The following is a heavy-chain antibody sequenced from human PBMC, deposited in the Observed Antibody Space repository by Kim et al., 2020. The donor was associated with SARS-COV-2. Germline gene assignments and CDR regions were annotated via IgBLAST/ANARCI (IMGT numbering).Heavy chain of an antibody. CDR2: INHAGGT. J-gene: IGHJ1*01. Sequence: SETLSLTCAVFGGSFSSSHWTWVRQAPGKGLEWVGEINHAGGTNYNPTLKNRVTISVDTSKHQFSLTLRSVTAADTAVYYCARGLADWGQGTLVTVSS. CDR1: GGSFSSSH. V-gene: IGHV4-34*01. CDR3: ARGLAD.